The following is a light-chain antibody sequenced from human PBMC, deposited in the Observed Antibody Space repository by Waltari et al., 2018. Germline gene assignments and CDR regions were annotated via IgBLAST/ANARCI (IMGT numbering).Light chain of an antibody. CDR1: QSVSSH. J-gene: IGKJ4*01. CDR2: DTS. CDR3: LQRTAWPLT. V-gene: IGKV3-11*01. Sequence: EIVLTQSPATLSLSPGERATLFGRASQSVSSHLAWFQQRLGQPPRLLIYDTSNRATGIPARFSGSGSGTDFTLIISSLEPEDFAVYYCLQRTAWPLTFGGGTKVEIK.